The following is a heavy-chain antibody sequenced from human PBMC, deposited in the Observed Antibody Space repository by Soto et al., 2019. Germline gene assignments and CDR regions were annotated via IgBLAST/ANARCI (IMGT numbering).Heavy chain of an antibody. CDR2: ISYDGSNK. CDR3: AKDSTYSYGLITDY. Sequence: QVQLVESGGGVVQPGRSLRLSCAASGFTFSSYGMHWVRQAPGKGLEWVAVISYDGSNKYYADSVKGRFTISRDNSKNMLYLQMNSLRAEDTAVYYCAKDSTYSYGLITDYWGQGTLVTVSS. D-gene: IGHD5-18*01. V-gene: IGHV3-30*18. CDR1: GFTFSSYG. J-gene: IGHJ4*02.